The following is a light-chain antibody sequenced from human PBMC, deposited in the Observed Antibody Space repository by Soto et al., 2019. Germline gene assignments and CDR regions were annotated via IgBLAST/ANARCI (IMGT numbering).Light chain of an antibody. Sequence: QSVLTQPASVSGSPGQSITISCSGTSSDVGGLNKVSWYQQYPGKVPKLMIFDVNSRPSGISIRFSGSKSGNTASLTISGLQAEDEADYYCCSYTRTSPIYVFGTGTKLTVL. CDR1: SSDVGGLNK. V-gene: IGLV2-14*03. J-gene: IGLJ1*01. CDR3: CSYTRTSPIYV. CDR2: DVN.